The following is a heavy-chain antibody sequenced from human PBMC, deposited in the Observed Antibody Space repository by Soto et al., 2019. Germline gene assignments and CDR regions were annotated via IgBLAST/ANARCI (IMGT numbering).Heavy chain of an antibody. CDR2: ISSGGGTT. CDR1: GIIFSHYA. CDR3: SMYCSSNSCWRNPFDY. J-gene: IGHJ4*02. V-gene: IGHV3-23*01. D-gene: IGHD2-2*01. Sequence: GGSLRLSCAASGIIFSHYAMSWVRQAPGKGLEWVSGISSGGGTTYYADSGKGRSTISRDNSRNMVSLQRNSLRAEDTAVYYCSMYCSSNSCWRNPFDYWGQGTLVTVSS.